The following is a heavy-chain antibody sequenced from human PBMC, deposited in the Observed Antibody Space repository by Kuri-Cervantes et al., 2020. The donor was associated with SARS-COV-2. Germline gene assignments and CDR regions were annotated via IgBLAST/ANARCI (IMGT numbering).Heavy chain of an antibody. D-gene: IGHD3-22*01. V-gene: IGHV3-48*03. J-gene: IGHJ4*02. CDR3: AASSNNYDSSGFDDGFYY. CDR2: ISATGRVI. CDR1: GFTFSSYD. Sequence: GGSLRLSCAASGFTFSSYDMSWVRQAPGKGLEWLSYISATGRVIYYADSVKGRFTISRDSAKNSLFLQMDSLRAEDTAFYYCAASSNNYDSSGFDDGFYYWGQGTLVTVSS.